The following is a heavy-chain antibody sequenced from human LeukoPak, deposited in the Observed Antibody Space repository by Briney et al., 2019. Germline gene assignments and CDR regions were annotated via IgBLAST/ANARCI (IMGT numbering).Heavy chain of an antibody. Sequence: AASLKVSCKASGYTFTNYHINWVRQAPGQGLEWMGWINPNTGDRGYAQKFQGRVSITSDTSISTAYMELGSPRFEDTAVYFCARTTSLTASGYDYWGQGTLVTVSS. CDR1: GYTFTNYH. CDR2: INPNTGDR. D-gene: IGHD4-17*01. CDR3: ARTTSLTASGYDY. V-gene: IGHV1-8*03. J-gene: IGHJ4*02.